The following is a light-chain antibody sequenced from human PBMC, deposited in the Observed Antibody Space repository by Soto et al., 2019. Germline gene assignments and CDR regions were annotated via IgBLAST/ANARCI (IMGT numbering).Light chain of an antibody. CDR3: QQYSTYPWT. Sequence: DIQMNQSPSTVSASIGDTVTITCRASQSISTRLACYQQKAGKAPKFLIYDVSNLESGVPLRFSGSGSGTEFTLTISSLQPDDFATYYCQQYSTYPWTFGQGTKVDI. J-gene: IGKJ1*01. CDR2: DVS. V-gene: IGKV1-5*01. CDR1: QSISTR.